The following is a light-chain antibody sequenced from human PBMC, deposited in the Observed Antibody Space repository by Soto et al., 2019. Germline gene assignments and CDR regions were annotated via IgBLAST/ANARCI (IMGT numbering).Light chain of an antibody. V-gene: IGLV1-40*01. CDR2: GNS. J-gene: IGLJ2*01. CDR1: SSNIGAGYD. CDR3: QSYDSSLSVV. Sequence: VVTQPPSVSGAPGQRVTISCTGSSSNIGAGYDVHWYKQLPGTAPKLLIYGNSNRPSGVPDRFSGSKSGTSASLAITGLQAEDEADYYCQSYDSSLSVVFGGGTKVTVL.